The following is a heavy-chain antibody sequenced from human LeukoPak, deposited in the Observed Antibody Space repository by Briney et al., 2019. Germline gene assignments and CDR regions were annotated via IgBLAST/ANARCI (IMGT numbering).Heavy chain of an antibody. J-gene: IGHJ4*02. CDR3: ARDNWND. CDR1: GFTFSSYA. CDR2: IWYDGSSK. D-gene: IGHD1-1*01. V-gene: IGHV3-33*08. Sequence: GGSLRLSCAASGFTFSSYAMSWVRQAPGKGLEWVALIWYDGSSKYYADSVKGRFTISRDNSKNTFFLQMNSLRAEDTAMYYCARDNWNDWGQGTLVTVSS.